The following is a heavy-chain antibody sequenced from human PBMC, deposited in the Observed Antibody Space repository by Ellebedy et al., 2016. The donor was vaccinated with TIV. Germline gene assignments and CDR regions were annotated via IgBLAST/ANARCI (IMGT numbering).Heavy chain of an antibody. CDR1: GYTFTSYD. CDR2: MNPNSGNT. D-gene: IGHD3-16*01. Sequence: ASVKVSXKASGYTFTSYDINWVRQATGQGLEWMGWMNPNSGNTGYTQKFQGRVTMTRNTSISTAYMELSSLRSEDTAVYYCARGRRGSYGTYYYYGMDVWGQGTTVTVSS. J-gene: IGHJ6*02. CDR3: ARGRRGSYGTYYYYGMDV. V-gene: IGHV1-8*01.